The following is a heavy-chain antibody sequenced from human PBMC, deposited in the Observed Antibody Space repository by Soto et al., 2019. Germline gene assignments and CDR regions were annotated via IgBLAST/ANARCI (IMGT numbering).Heavy chain of an antibody. V-gene: IGHV4-30-4*01. J-gene: IGHJ6*02. Sequence: SETLSLTCTVSGGSIKSDYYWAWVRQFPGGGLQWMGYKYYSGATDSDPSLERRVSFSVDMSKNQFSLNLTSVTVADTAVYYCARGRTNYFYYGLDVWGQGIPVTVSS. CDR2: KYYSGAT. CDR3: ARGRTNYFYYGLDV. CDR1: GGSIKSDYY.